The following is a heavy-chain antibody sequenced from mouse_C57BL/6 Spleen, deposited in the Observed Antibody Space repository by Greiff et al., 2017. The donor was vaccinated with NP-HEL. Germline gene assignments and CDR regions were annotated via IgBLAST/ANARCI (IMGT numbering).Heavy chain of an antibody. J-gene: IGHJ3*01. Sequence: QVQLQQPGAELVMPGASVKLSCKASGYTFTSYWMHWLKQRPGQGLEWIGEIDPSDSYTNYNQKFKGKSTLTVDKSSSTAYMQLSSLTSEDSAVYYCARYDGSSSWFAYWGQGTLVTVSA. V-gene: IGHV1-69*01. CDR2: IDPSDSYT. D-gene: IGHD1-1*01. CDR1: GYTFTSYW. CDR3: ARYDGSSSWFAY.